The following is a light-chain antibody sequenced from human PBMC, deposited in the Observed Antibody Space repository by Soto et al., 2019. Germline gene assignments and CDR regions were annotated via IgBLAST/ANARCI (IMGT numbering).Light chain of an antibody. V-gene: IGKV3-20*01. Sequence: NVLTQSPGTLSLSPGERATLSCRASQSVSSSSLTWYQQKPGQAPRLLIYGASTRATGIPDRFSGSGSGTDFSLTISRLEPEDFAVYYCMQFDIPPLYTFGQGTKVDIK. J-gene: IGKJ2*01. CDR3: MQFDIPPLYT. CDR2: GAS. CDR1: QSVSSSS.